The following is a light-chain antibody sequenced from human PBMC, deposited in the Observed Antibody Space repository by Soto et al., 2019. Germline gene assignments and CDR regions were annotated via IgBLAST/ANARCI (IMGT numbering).Light chain of an antibody. V-gene: IGKV3-20*01. CDR3: QQYGSSPPYT. J-gene: IGKJ2*01. CDR1: QSISSSY. CDR2: GAS. Sequence: EIILTQSPGILTLSPGERATLSCRASQSISSSYIAWYQQRPGQAPRLLIYGASNRATGIPDRFSASGSNTDFTLTISRLEPEDFAVYYCQQYGSSPPYTFGQGTKLEIK.